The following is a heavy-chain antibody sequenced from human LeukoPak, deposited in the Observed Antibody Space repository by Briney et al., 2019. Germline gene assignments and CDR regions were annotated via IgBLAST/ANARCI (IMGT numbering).Heavy chain of an antibody. CDR1: GFTFRSYW. D-gene: IGHD6-19*01. V-gene: IGHV3-7*04. CDR2: IKQDGSEK. Sequence: GSLRLSCAASGFTFRSYWMSWVRQAPGKGLEWVANIKQDGSEKCYADSVKGRFTISRDNAKNSLYLQMNSLRAEDTAVYYCASDKIAVTGIYTFDYWGQGTLVTVSS. J-gene: IGHJ4*02. CDR3: ASDKIAVTGIYTFDY.